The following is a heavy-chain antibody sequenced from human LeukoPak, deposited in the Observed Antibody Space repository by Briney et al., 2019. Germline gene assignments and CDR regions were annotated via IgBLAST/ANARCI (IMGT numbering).Heavy chain of an antibody. J-gene: IGHJ5*02. CDR2: VYYDGTT. Sequence: PSETLSFTCTVSSVSITETNHFWGWIRQTPGKGPEWIGNVYYDGTTYYNPSLKSRVSISVDTSRKQFALNLYSMTAADTAVYYCVRQRLWSDLWGQGALVIVSS. V-gene: IGHV4-39*01. D-gene: IGHD3-10*01. CDR3: VRQRLWSDL. CDR1: SVSITETNHF.